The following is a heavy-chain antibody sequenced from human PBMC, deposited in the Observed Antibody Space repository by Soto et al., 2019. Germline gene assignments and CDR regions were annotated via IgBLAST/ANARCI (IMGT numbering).Heavy chain of an antibody. CDR2: INPDGSIA. Sequence: EVQLVESGGGLVLPGGSLRLSCAASGFTFSGYWMHWVRQAPGEGLVWVSRINPDGSIANYADSVKGRFTISRDNAKNTLFLLMNGLRAEDTAVYYCAEETASFNDHWGQGTLVTVSS. CDR3: AEETASFNDH. J-gene: IGHJ4*02. V-gene: IGHV3-74*01. D-gene: IGHD1-1*01. CDR1: GFTFSGYW.